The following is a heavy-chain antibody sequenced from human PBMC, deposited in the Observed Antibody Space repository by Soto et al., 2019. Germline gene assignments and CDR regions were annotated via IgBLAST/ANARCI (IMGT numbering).Heavy chain of an antibody. V-gene: IGHV4-30-4*01. CDR1: GGSISSGDYY. CDR3: ARDSVYSSGYYYTDYYGMDV. Sequence: PSETLSLTCTVSGGSISSGDYYWSWIRQPPGKGLEWIGYIYYSGSTYYNPSLKSRVTISVDTSKNQFSLKLSSVTAADTAVYYCARDSVYSSGYYYTDYYGMDVWGQGTTVTVSS. J-gene: IGHJ6*02. D-gene: IGHD3-22*01. CDR2: IYYSGST.